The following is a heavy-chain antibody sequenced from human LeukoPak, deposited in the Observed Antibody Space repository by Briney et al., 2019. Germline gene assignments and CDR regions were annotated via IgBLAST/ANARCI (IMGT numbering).Heavy chain of an antibody. Sequence: GSLRLSCAASGFTFRNYAMSWVRQAPGKGLELVSTISDSGGSTYYADSVKGRFTISRDNSKNTLYLQMNSVRAEDTAIHYCAKVPYSDYGSGRPPFMDVWGQGTTVAVSS. V-gene: IGHV3-23*01. J-gene: IGHJ6*02. CDR2: ISDSGGST. CDR1: GFTFRNYA. CDR3: AKVPYSDYGSGRPPFMDV. D-gene: IGHD3-10*01.